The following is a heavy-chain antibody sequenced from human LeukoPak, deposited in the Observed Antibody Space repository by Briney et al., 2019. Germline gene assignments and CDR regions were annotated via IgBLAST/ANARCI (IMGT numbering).Heavy chain of an antibody. Sequence: GGSLRLSCAASGFTFSTSWMHWVRQAPGKGLVWVSRINTDGSSSTYADSVKGRFTISRDNAKNTLYLQMNSLRVEDTAVYYCARGFDIWGQGTMVTVSS. CDR1: GFTFSTSW. J-gene: IGHJ3*02. CDR2: INTDGSSS. CDR3: ARGFDI. V-gene: IGHV3-74*01.